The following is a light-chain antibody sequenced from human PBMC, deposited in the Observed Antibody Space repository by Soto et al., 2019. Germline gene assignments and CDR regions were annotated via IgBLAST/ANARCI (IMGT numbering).Light chain of an antibody. CDR2: GAS. CDR1: QSVSTY. Sequence: ETVMTQSPATLSVSPGERATLSCRASQSVSTYLAWYQQKPGQAPRLLIYGASTRATGIPARFSGSGSGTEFTLTISGLQSEDFAVYYCQQYSNWPPWTFGQGTKVDIK. J-gene: IGKJ1*01. V-gene: IGKV3-15*01. CDR3: QQYSNWPPWT.